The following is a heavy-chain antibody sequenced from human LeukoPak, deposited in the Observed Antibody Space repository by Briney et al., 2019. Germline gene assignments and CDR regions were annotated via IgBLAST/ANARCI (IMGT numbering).Heavy chain of an antibody. D-gene: IGHD3-22*01. CDR2: IYYSGST. Sequence: SETLSLTCTVSGGSTTSNYYWGWIRQSPGRGLEWIGSIYYSGSTYYNPSLKSRVTISVDTSKNQFSLKLSSVTAADTAVYYCARLNYYDSSGYHDYWGQGTLVTVSS. J-gene: IGHJ4*02. CDR1: GGSTTSNYY. CDR3: ARLNYYDSSGYHDY. V-gene: IGHV4-39*07.